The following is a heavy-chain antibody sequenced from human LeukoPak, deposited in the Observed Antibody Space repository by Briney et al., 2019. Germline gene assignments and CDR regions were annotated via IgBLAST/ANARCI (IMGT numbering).Heavy chain of an antibody. J-gene: IGHJ4*02. CDR3: AKELSSGYYGYYFDY. Sequence: PGASLRLSCAASGFTFSSYAMSWVRQAPGKGLEWVSAISGSGGSTYYADSVKGRFTISRDNSKNTLYLQMNSLRAEDTAVYYCAKELSSGYYGYYFDYWGQGTLVTVSS. V-gene: IGHV3-23*01. D-gene: IGHD6-19*01. CDR1: GFTFSSYA. CDR2: ISGSGGST.